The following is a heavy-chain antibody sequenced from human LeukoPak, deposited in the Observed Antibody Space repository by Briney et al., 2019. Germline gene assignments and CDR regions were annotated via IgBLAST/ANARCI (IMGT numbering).Heavy chain of an antibody. CDR1: GGSISSSSYY. Sequence: SETLSLTCTVSGGSISSSSYYWGWIRQPPGKGLEWIGSIYYSGSTYYNPSLKSRVTISVDTSKNQFSLKLSSVTAADTAVYYCARHGGPRSYYYDSSGYRGPFDYWGQGTLVTVSS. CDR2: IYYSGST. D-gene: IGHD3-22*01. J-gene: IGHJ4*02. V-gene: IGHV4-39*01. CDR3: ARHGGPRSYYYDSSGYRGPFDY.